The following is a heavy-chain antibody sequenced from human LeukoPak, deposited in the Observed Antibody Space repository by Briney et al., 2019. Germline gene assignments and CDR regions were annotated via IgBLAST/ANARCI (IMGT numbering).Heavy chain of an antibody. D-gene: IGHD3-3*01. J-gene: IGHJ4*02. CDR3: ARQWGHYDFWSGYQYYFDY. V-gene: IGHV4-39*01. CDR2: IYYSGST. CDR1: GGSLSSSSYY. Sequence: PSEALSLTCPVSGGSLSSSSYYWGWIRQPPGKGLEWIGSIYYSGSTYYNPSLKSRVTISVDTSKNQFSLKLSSVTAADPGVYYCARQWGHYDFWSGYQYYFDYWGQGTLVTVSS.